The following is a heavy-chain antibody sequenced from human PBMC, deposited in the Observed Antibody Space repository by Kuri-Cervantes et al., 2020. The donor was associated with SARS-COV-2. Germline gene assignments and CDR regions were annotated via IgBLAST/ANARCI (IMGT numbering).Heavy chain of an antibody. V-gene: IGHV3-11*03. CDR1: EFTRSDYY. J-gene: IGHJ3*02. CDR2: IISRISYT. D-gene: IGHD3-9*01. Sequence: GESLKFSWASSEFTRSDYYMSWIRQAPGKGLEWASHIISRISYTNDADYVKGRLAISRDNAKNSLYLQMNSLRAEDTAVYYCERYPGPRLRYFDWLLSYAFDIWGQGTMVTVSS. CDR3: ERYPGPRLRYFDWLLSYAFDI.